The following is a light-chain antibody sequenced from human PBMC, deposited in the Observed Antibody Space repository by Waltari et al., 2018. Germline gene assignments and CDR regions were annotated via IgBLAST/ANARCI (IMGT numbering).Light chain of an antibody. CDR1: SSDIGAGYD. V-gene: IGLV1-40*01. J-gene: IGLJ3*02. Sequence: QSVLTQPPSVSGAPGQRITISCTGSSSDIGAGYDVHWYQQLPGAAPKLLIYGNFNRPSGVPDRFAGSKAGASASLAITGLQAEDEADYYCQSYDSSLSGSVFGGGTKLTVL. CDR2: GNF. CDR3: QSYDSSLSGSV.